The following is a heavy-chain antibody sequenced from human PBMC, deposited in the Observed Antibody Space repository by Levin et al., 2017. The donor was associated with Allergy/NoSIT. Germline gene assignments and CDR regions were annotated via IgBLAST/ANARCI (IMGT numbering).Heavy chain of an antibody. CDR2: ISGSGGGT. D-gene: IGHD1-26*01. CDR1: GFIFRNYA. V-gene: IGHV3-23*01. Sequence: GGSLRLSCAASGFIFRNYAMSWVRQAPGKGLEWVSGISGSGGGTYYADSVKGRFTISRDNSKNTLSLQMSSLRAEDTPIYFCAKIVWWELRLASYGVDVWGQGTTVTVSS. J-gene: IGHJ6*02. CDR3: AKIVWWELRLASYGVDV.